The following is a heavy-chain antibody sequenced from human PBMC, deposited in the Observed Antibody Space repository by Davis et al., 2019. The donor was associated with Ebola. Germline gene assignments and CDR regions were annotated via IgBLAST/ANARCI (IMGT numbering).Heavy chain of an antibody. CDR3: ARHLSGYSYGTYYYYGMDV. D-gene: IGHD5-18*01. CDR2: IYHSGST. CDR1: GDSISSRNW. J-gene: IGHJ6*02. Sequence: MPGGSLRLSCAVSGDSISSRNWWSWVRQSPGKGLEWIGEIYHSGSTNYNPSLKSRVTISVDTSKNQFSLKLSSVTAADTAVYYCARHLSGYSYGTYYYYGMDVWGQGTTVTVSS. V-gene: IGHV4-4*02.